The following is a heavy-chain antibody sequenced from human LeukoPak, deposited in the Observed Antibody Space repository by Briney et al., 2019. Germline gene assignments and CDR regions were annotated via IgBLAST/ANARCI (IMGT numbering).Heavy chain of an antibody. D-gene: IGHD2-21*01. CDR2: INHSGST. J-gene: IGHJ4*02. CDR1: GGSFSGYY. CDR3: ARGQEACREVGYYFDY. Sequence: SETLSLTCAVYGGSFSGYYWSWLRQPPGKGLEWIGEINHSGSTNYNPSLKSRVTISVDTSKNQFSLKLSSVTAADTAVYYWARGQEACREVGYYFDYWGQGTLVTVSS. V-gene: IGHV4-34*01.